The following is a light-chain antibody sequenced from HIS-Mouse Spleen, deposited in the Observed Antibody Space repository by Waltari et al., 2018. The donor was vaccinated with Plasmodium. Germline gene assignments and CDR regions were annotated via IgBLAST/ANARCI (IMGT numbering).Light chain of an antibody. CDR2: DAS. V-gene: IGKV3-11*01. CDR3: QQRSNWPSLT. J-gene: IGKJ4*01. Sequence: EIVFTQSPATLSLSPGERATLSCRASQSVSSYLASYQPKPGQAPRLLIYDASNRATGIPARFSGSGSGTDFTLTISSLEPEDFAVYYCQQRSNWPSLTFGGGTKVEIK. CDR1: QSVSSY.